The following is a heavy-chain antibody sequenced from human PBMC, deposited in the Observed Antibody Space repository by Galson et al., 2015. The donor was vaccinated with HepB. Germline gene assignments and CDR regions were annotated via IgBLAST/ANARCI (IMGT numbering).Heavy chain of an antibody. CDR1: GGSLSGYY. V-gene: IGHV4-34*01. J-gene: IGHJ4*02. CDR2: IKHTGST. Sequence: SETLSLTCGVYGGSLSGYYWGWIHQSPGKGLEWIGEIKHTGSTNYDPSLKSRVTVSGDTSKNQFSLKLISVTAADTAVYYCASLRGYSSSWDLDYWGQGTLVTVSS. CDR3: ASLRGYSSSWDLDY. D-gene: IGHD6-13*01.